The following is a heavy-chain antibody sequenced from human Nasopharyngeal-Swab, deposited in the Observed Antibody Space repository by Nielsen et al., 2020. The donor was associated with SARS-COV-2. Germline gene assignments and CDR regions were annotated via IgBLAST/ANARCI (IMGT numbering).Heavy chain of an antibody. CDR3: AREVPYSGHDDAFDI. J-gene: IGHJ3*02. CDR2: ISDDGPNT. Sequence: GGSLRLSCAASGFTFSRCGMHWVRQAPGKGLEWVAVISDDGPNTYYVDSVKGRFTISRDNAKNSLYLQMNSLRAEDTAVYYCAREVPYSGHDDAFDIWGQGTMVTVSA. V-gene: IGHV3-30*03. D-gene: IGHD5-12*01. CDR1: GFTFSRCG.